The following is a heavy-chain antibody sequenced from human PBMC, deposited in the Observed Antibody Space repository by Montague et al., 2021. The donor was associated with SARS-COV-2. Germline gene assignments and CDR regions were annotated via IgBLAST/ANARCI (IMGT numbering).Heavy chain of an antibody. D-gene: IGHD2-15*01. Sequence: PALVKPTQTLTLTCTFSGFSLSTSGMCVSWIRQPPGKALEWLARIDWDDDKYYNTSLKTRLTISKDTSKNQVVLTMTNMDPVDTATYYCVRLRPGGSLSGGMYYFDYWGRGTLVTVSS. CDR3: VRLRPGGSLSGGMYYFDY. V-gene: IGHV2-70*11. CDR1: GFSLSTSGMC. J-gene: IGHJ4*02. CDR2: IDWDDDK.